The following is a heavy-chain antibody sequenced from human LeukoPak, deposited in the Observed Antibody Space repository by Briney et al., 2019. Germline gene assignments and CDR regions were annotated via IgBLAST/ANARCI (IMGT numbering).Heavy chain of an antibody. V-gene: IGHV4-34*01. J-gene: IGHJ3*02. CDR3: ARAAPYYGDDAFDI. CDR1: GGSFSGYY. Sequence: PSETLSLTCAAYGGSFSGYYWSWIRQPPGKGLEWIGEINHSGSTNYNPSLKSRVTISVDTSKNQFSLKLSSVTAAGTAVYYCARAAPYYGDDAFDIWGQGTMVTVSS. CDR2: INHSGST. D-gene: IGHD4-17*01.